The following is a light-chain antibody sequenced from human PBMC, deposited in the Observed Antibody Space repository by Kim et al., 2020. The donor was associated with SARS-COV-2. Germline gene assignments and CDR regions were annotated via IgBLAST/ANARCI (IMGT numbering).Light chain of an antibody. V-gene: IGKV3-15*01. Sequence: EIVMTQSPATLSVSPGETATLSCRASQTVNSNLAWYQKIPGQTPRLLIYGASTRATGIPARFSGSGSGTEFSLTIAGLQSEDFAVYYCHQYNNWGPAFGGGAKLEIK. J-gene: IGKJ4*01. CDR1: QTVNSN. CDR3: HQYNNWGPA. CDR2: GAS.